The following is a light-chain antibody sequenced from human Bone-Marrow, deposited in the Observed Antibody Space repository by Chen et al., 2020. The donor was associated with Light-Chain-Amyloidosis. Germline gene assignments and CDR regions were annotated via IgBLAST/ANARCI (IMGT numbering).Light chain of an antibody. V-gene: IGLV8-61*01. CDR3: VLYMGSGIWV. CDR2: STN. J-gene: IGLJ3*02. Sequence: QTVGHQEPSFSVSPGGTVTLTCGLSSGSVSTSYYPSWYQQTPGQAPRTLIYSTNTRSSGVPDRFSGSILGSKAALTITGAQADDESDYYCVLYMGSGIWVFGGGTKLTVL. CDR1: SGSVSTSYY.